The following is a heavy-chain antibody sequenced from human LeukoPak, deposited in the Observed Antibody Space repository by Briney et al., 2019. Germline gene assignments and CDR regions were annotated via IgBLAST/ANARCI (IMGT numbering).Heavy chain of an antibody. D-gene: IGHD1-26*01. J-gene: IGHJ4*02. Sequence: GGSLRLSCEASGFTFNIYSMNWVRQVPGKGLVWVSRINSDGSSTSYADSVKGRLTISRDNAKNTLYLQMNSLRAEDTAVYYCARESSVGAHKAFDYWGQGTLVTVSS. V-gene: IGHV3-74*01. CDR1: GFTFNIYS. CDR2: INSDGSST. CDR3: ARESSVGAHKAFDY.